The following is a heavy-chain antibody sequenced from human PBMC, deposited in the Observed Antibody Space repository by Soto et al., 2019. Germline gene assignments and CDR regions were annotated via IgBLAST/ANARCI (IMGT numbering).Heavy chain of an antibody. D-gene: IGHD1-7*01. Sequence: LSLTCTVSGGSISGYYWSWIRQPPGKGLEWIGYIYYSGSTNYNPSLKSRVTISVDTSKNQFSLKLSSVTAADTAVYYCARGGNWNYGFDYWGQGTLVTVSS. CDR1: GGSISGYY. V-gene: IGHV4-59*01. J-gene: IGHJ4*02. CDR3: ARGGNWNYGFDY. CDR2: IYYSGST.